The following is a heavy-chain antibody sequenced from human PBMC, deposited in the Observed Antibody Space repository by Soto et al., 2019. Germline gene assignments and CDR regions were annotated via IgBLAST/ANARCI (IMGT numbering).Heavy chain of an antibody. CDR3: ARGRDRGYSYGGGYYYYGMDV. CDR2: INHSGST. J-gene: IGHJ6*02. CDR1: GGSFSGYY. V-gene: IGHV4-34*01. D-gene: IGHD5-18*01. Sequence: SETLSLTCAVYGGSFSGYYWSWIRQPPGKGLEWIGEINHSGSTNYNPSLKSRVTISVDTSKNQFSLKLSSVTAADTAVYYCARGRDRGYSYGGGYYYYGMDVWGQGTTVTVSS.